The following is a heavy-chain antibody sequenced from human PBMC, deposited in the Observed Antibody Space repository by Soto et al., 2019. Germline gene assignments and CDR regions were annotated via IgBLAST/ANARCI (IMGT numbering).Heavy chain of an antibody. D-gene: IGHD2-2*02. CDR3: GGVLGCSSTSCYRGFGP. CDR2: MNPNSGNT. J-gene: IGHJ5*02. V-gene: IGHV1-8*01. CDR1: GYTFTSYD. Sequence: QVQLVQSGAEVKKPGASVKVSCKASGYTFTSYDINWVRQATGQGLEWMGWMNPNSGNTGYAQKFQGRVHMPRDTSIRKGYMELSRLRFEGTALFFCGGVLGCSSTSCYRGFGPLGQGTLVSVSS.